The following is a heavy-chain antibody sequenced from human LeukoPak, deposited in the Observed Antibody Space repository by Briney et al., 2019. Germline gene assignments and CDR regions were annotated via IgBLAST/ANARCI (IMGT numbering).Heavy chain of an antibody. Sequence: PSETLSLTCAVYGGSFSGYYWSWIRQPPGKGLEWIGEINHSGSTNYNPSLKSRVTISVDTSKNQFSLKLSSVTAADTAVYYCATFLPPPDSSNWYTFDYWGQGTLVTVSS. V-gene: IGHV4-34*01. D-gene: IGHD6-13*01. CDR3: ATFLPPPDSSNWYTFDY. CDR1: GGSFSGYY. J-gene: IGHJ4*02. CDR2: INHSGST.